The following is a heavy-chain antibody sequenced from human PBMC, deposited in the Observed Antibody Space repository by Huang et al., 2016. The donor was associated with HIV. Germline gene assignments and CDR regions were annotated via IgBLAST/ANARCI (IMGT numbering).Heavy chain of an antibody. CDR1: GGTFSSYA. CDR3: ARGAGKYYYYGMDV. CDR2: IIPILGTA. D-gene: IGHD3-10*01. V-gene: IGHV1-69*01. J-gene: IGHJ6*02. Sequence: QVHLVQSGAEVKKPGSSVKVSCKASGGTFSSYAISWVRQAPGQGLEWMGGIIPILGTANYAQNFQGRVTITADEPTSTAYMELSSLRSEDTAVYYCARGAGKYYYYGMDVWGQGTTVTVSS.